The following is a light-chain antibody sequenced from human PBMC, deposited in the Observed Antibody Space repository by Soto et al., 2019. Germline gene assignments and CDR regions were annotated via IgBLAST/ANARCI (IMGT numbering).Light chain of an antibody. CDR1: QSVSSSY. CDR3: QQYGSSRT. CDR2: GAS. V-gene: IGKV3-20*01. Sequence: EIVLTQCPGTLSLSPGGRATLSCRASQSVSSSYLAWYQQKPGQAPRLLIYGASSRASGIPDRFSGSGSGTDFTLTISRLEPEEFAVYYCQQYGSSRTFGQGTKVDIK. J-gene: IGKJ1*01.